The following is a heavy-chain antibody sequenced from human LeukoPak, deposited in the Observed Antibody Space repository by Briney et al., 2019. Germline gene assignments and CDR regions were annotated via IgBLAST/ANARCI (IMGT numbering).Heavy chain of an antibody. Sequence: SETLSLTCTVSGGSISDYYWSWIRQPPGKGLEWIGYIYYGGGTNYNPSLKSRVTISIDTSKNQFSLRLSSVTAADTAVYFCARRSPTTYWYFDLWGRGTLVTVSS. D-gene: IGHD5-12*01. CDR2: IYYGGGT. CDR3: ARRSPTTYWYFDL. V-gene: IGHV4-59*01. CDR1: GGSISDYY. J-gene: IGHJ2*01.